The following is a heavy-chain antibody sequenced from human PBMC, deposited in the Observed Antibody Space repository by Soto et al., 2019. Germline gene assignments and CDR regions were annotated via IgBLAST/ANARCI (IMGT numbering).Heavy chain of an antibody. V-gene: IGHV3-15*07. J-gene: IGHJ4*02. Sequence: EVQLVESGGGLVKPGGSLRLSCAVSGFTFSNAWMNWVRQAPGKGLEWVGRIKSKTDGATTDYAAPVRGRFTISRDDSKNTLYLQMDSLKTEDTAVFYCTTDSSVSGYSLKIDYWGQGTLVTVSS. CDR1: GFTFSNAW. CDR2: IKSKTDGATT. CDR3: TTDSSVSGYSLKIDY. D-gene: IGHD5-18*01.